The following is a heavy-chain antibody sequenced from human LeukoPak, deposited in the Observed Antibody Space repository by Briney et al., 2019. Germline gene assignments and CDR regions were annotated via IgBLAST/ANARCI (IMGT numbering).Heavy chain of an antibody. D-gene: IGHD3-22*01. CDR1: GYTFTDYY. J-gene: IGHJ4*02. CDR2: IIPIFGTA. Sequence: VASVKVSCKASGYTFTDYYMHWVRQAPGQGLEWMGGIIPIFGTANYAQKFQGRVTITADKSTSTAYMELSSLRSEDTAVYYCARGDYYDSSGYCYWGQGTLVTVSS. CDR3: ARGDYYDSSGYCY. V-gene: IGHV1-69*06.